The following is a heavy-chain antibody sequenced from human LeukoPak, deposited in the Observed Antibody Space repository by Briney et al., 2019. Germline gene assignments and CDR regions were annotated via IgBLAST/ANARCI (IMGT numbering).Heavy chain of an antibody. D-gene: IGHD2-21*01. J-gene: IGHJ6*02. V-gene: IGHV3-9*01. CDR1: GFTFDDYA. CDR2: ISWNSGSI. CDR3: AKAPSRLAYIMDV. Sequence: PGGPLRLSCAASGFTFDDYAMHWVRQAPGKGLEWVSGISWNSGSIGYADSVKGRFTISRDNAKNSLNLQMNSLRDEDTALYYCAKAPSRLAYIMDVWGQGTTVTVSS.